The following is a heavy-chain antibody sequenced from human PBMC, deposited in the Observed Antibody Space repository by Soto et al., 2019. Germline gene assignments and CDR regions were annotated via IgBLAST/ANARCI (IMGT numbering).Heavy chain of an antibody. CDR2: IYPGDSDT. CDR1: GYSFISYW. CDR3: ARHGNYDFWSGFNWFDP. D-gene: IGHD3-3*01. V-gene: IGHV5-51*01. Sequence: GESLKISCKGSGYSFISYWIGWVRQMPGKGLEWMGIIYPGDSDTRYSPSFQGQVTISADKSISTAYLQWSSLKASDTAMYYCARHGNYDFWSGFNWFDPWGQGTHVTVSS. J-gene: IGHJ5*02.